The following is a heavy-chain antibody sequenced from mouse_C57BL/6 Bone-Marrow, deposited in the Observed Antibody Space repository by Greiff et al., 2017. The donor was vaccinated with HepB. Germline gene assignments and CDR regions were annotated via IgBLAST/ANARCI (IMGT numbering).Heavy chain of an antibody. CDR3: ARSLLYWYFDV. D-gene: IGHD2-10*01. J-gene: IGHJ1*03. CDR2: IHPNSGST. V-gene: IGHV1-64*01. CDR1: GYTFTSYW. Sequence: QVHVKQSGAELVKPGASVKLSCKASGYTFTSYWMHWVKQRPGQGLEWIGMIHPNSGSTNYNEKFKSKATLTVDKSSSTAYMQLSSLTSEDSAVYYCARSLLYWYFDVWGTGTTVTVSS.